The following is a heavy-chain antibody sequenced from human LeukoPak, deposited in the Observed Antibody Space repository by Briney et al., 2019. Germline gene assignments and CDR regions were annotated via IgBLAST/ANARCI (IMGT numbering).Heavy chain of an antibody. CDR3: AREYCSSTSCFPEFTGGYFDY. CDR1: GGSIRSYY. D-gene: IGHD2-2*01. Sequence: SETLSLTCSVSGGSIRSYYWSWIRRPAGKGLEWIGRIYTSGSTRYNASLKSRVTMSVDMSKNQFSLKLSSVTAADAAVYYCAREYCSSTSCFPEFTGGYFDYWGQGTLVTVSS. V-gene: IGHV4-4*07. CDR2: IYTSGST. J-gene: IGHJ4*02.